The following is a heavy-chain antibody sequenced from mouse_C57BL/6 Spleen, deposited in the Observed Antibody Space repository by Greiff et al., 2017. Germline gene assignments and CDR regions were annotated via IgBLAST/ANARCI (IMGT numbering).Heavy chain of an antibody. J-gene: IGHJ3*01. CDR3: ARDDYGLY. CDR2: IYPRSGNT. CDR1: GYTFTSYG. Sequence: QVQLKESGAELARPGASVKLSCKASGYTFTSYGISWVKQRTGQGLEWIGEIYPRSGNTYYNEKFKGKATLTADKSSSTAYMELRSLTSEDSSVYFCARDDYGLYWGQVTLVTVSA. D-gene: IGHD2-4*01. V-gene: IGHV1-81*01.